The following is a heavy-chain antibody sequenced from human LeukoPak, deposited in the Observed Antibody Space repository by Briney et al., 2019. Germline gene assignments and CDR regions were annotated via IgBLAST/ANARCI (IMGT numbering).Heavy chain of an antibody. J-gene: IGHJ4*02. CDR2: IKSRTDGGTT. Sequence: NPGGSLRLSYPGSGFTFSSAWMTWVRQIPGKGLEWVGHIKSRTDGGTTDYAAPAKGRFTISRDDSKNTVYLQMNSLKTEDSAVYFCATEFYSNGYNFWGQGTLVIVSS. CDR1: GFTFSSAW. D-gene: IGHD5-24*01. CDR3: ATEFYSNGYNF. V-gene: IGHV3-15*01.